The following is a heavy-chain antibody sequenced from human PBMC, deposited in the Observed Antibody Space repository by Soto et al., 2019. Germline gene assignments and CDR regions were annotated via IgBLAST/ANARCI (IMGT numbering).Heavy chain of an antibody. J-gene: IGHJ6*02. CDR1: GGTFSSYA. CDR2: IIPIFGTA. CDR3: ARDDSGSETHYYYYGMDV. V-gene: IGHV1-69*13. D-gene: IGHD1-26*01. Sequence: SVKVSCKASGGTFSSYAISWVRQAPGQGLEWMGGIIPIFGTANYAQKFQGRVTITADESTSTAYMELSSLRSEDTAVYYCARDDSGSETHYYYYGMDVWGQGTTVTVSS.